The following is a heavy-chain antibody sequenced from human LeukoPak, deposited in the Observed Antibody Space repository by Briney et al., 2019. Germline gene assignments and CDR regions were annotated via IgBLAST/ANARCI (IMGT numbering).Heavy chain of an antibody. CDR1: GFIFSTYS. CDR2: ISDSASSI. J-gene: IGHJ4*02. D-gene: IGHD1-1*01. CDR3: ARTYGNHFDY. Sequence: PGGSPRLSCVASGFIFSTYSMFWVRQAPGKGLEWLSYISDSASSIYYADSVKGRFTVSRDNAKNSLYLQMNSLRDEDTAVYYCARTYGNHFDYWGQGTLVTVSS. V-gene: IGHV3-48*02.